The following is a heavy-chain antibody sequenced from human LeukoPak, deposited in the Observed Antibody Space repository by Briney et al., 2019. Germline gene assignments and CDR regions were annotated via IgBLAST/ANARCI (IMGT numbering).Heavy chain of an antibody. J-gene: IGHJ4*02. V-gene: IGHV1-2*02. CDR1: GYTFTGYY. CDR2: INPNSGGT. Sequence: GASVKVSCKGSGYTFTGYYMHWVRQAPGQGLELMGLINPNSGGTNYAQKFQGRVTMTRDTSISTAYMELSRLRSDDTAVYYCARSRYCSSTSCYSFDYWGQGTLVTVSS. D-gene: IGHD2-2*01. CDR3: ARSRYCSSTSCYSFDY.